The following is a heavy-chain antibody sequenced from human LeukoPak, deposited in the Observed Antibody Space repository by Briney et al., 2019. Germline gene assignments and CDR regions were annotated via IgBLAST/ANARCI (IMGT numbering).Heavy chain of an antibody. V-gene: IGHV4-59*01. J-gene: IGHJ6*02. D-gene: IGHD3-10*01. CDR2: IYYSGST. Sequence: SETLSLTCTVSGGSISSYYWSWIRQPPGKGLEWIGYIYYSGSTNYNPSLKSRVTISVDTSKNQFSLKLSSVTAADTAVYYCARAGGLSWFGELTQYGMDVWGQGTTVTVSS. CDR1: GGSISSYY. CDR3: ARAGGLSWFGELTQYGMDV.